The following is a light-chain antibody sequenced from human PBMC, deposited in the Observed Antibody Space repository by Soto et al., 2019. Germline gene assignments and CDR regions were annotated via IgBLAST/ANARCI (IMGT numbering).Light chain of an antibody. V-gene: IGKV1-39*01. Sequence: DMQMTQSPSSLSSSIGDRVSISCRASQTVSTSVNWYQQKPGQAPKLLIYAASRLQRGVPSRFSGSGSGTDFTLTISSLQPEDFATYYCQQSYNPPFTFGPGTKVDFK. CDR3: QQSYNPPFT. J-gene: IGKJ3*01. CDR2: AAS. CDR1: QTVSTS.